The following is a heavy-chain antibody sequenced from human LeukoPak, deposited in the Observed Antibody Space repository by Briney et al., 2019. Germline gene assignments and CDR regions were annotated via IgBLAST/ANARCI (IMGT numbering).Heavy chain of an antibody. D-gene: IGHD5-18*01. V-gene: IGHV3-23*01. CDR2: ISGSGANT. Sequence: GGSLRLSCAASGFTFSSYTMSWVRQAPGKGLEWVSGISGSGANTYYADSVKGRFTISRGNSKNTLYLQMNSLRAEDTAVYYCAKVMQDRSMDMHFDYWGQGTQVTVSS. J-gene: IGHJ4*02. CDR3: AKVMQDRSMDMHFDY. CDR1: GFTFSSYT.